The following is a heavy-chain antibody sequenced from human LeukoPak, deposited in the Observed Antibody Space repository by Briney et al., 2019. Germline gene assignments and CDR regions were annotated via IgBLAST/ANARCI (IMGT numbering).Heavy chain of an antibody. Sequence: PSETLSLTCTVSGGSISSGSYYWSWIRQPAGKGLEWIGRIYTSGSTNYNPSLKSRVTISVDTSKNQFSLKLSSVTAADTAVYYCARDRGYFDWLPPYYYYYMDVWGKGTTVTVSS. CDR2: IYTSGST. V-gene: IGHV4-61*02. D-gene: IGHD3-9*01. CDR1: GGSISSGSYY. CDR3: ARDRGYFDWLPPYYYYYMDV. J-gene: IGHJ6*03.